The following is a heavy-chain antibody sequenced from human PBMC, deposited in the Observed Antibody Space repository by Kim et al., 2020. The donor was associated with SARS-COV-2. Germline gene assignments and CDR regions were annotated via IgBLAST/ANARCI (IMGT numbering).Heavy chain of an antibody. V-gene: IGHV3-73*01. CDR2: IRSKANSYAT. Sequence: GGSLRLSCAASGFTFSGSAMHWVRQASGKGLEWVGRIRSKANSYATAYAASVKGRFTISRDDSKNTAYLQMNSLKTEDTAVYYCTSPSHYGSGPFDIWGQGTMVTVSS. CDR1: GFTFSGSA. D-gene: IGHD3-10*01. CDR3: TSPSHYGSGPFDI. J-gene: IGHJ3*02.